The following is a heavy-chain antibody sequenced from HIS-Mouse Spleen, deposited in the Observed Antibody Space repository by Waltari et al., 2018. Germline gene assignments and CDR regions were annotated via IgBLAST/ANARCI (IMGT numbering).Heavy chain of an antibody. CDR2: IYYSGRT. CDR1: GGSISSSSYY. J-gene: IGHJ2*01. CDR3: AREIPYSSSWYDWYFDL. Sequence: QLQLQESGPGLVKPSETLSLTCTVSGGSISSSSYYWGWIRQPPGKVLEWVGSIYYSGRTYYNPSLTSRVTISVDPSKNQFSLKLSSVTAADTALYYCAREIPYSSSWYDWYFDLWGRGTLVTVSS. V-gene: IGHV4-39*07. D-gene: IGHD6-13*01.